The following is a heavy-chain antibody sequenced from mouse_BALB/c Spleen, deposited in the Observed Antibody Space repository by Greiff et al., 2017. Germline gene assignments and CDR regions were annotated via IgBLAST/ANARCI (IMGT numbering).Heavy chain of an antibody. Sequence: VKLVESGPGLVAPSQSLSITCTVSGFSLTSYGVHWVRQPPGKGLEWLGVIWAGGSTNYNSALMSRLSISKDNSKSQVFLKMNSLQTDDTAMYYCARDGYYGSSYRFAYWGQGTLVTVSA. CDR1: GFSLTSYG. D-gene: IGHD1-1*01. CDR3: ARDGYYGSSYRFAY. J-gene: IGHJ3*01. V-gene: IGHV2-9*02. CDR2: IWAGGST.